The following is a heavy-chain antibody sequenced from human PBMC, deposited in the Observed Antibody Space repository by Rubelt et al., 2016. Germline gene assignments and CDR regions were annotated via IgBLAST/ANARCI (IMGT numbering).Heavy chain of an antibody. CDR2: VHYGGAT. J-gene: IGHJ5*02. D-gene: IGHD6-19*01. V-gene: IGHV4-34*01. Sequence: QVQLQQWGAGLLKPSETLSLTCAVYGGSFSGYYWSWIRQPPDKGLEWVGCVHYGGATHYNPSLESRVAMSVDTSKNQFSLNLGSVTAADTAVYYCARIGGIAVAVTSNWFGPWGQGTLVTVSS. CDR3: ARIGGIAVAVTSNWFGP. CDR1: GGSFSGYY.